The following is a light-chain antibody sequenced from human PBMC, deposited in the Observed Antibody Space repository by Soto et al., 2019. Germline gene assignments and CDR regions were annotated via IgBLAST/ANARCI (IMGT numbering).Light chain of an antibody. Sequence: QPASVSGSPGQSITISCTGTNTDVGAYNYVSWYQHHPGKAPKLMIYDVNNRPSGVSNRFSGSKSGNTASLTISGLQAEDEADYYCSSFTSSTTYVFGTGTKVTVL. CDR3: SSFTSSTTYV. V-gene: IGLV2-14*01. CDR1: NTDVGAYNY. J-gene: IGLJ1*01. CDR2: DVN.